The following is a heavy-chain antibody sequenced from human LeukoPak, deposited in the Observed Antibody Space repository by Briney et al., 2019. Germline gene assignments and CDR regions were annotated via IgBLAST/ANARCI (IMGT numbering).Heavy chain of an antibody. CDR1: GGSISSYY. V-gene: IGHV4-59*01. CDR3: ARGGTYSSGYYLFFDY. J-gene: IGHJ4*02. D-gene: IGHD3-22*01. CDR2: MYYSGST. Sequence: SETLSLTCTVSGGSISSYYWSWIRQPPGKGLEWIGYMYYSGSTNYNPSLRSRVTISVDTSKNQFSLKLSSVTAADTAVYYCARGGTYSSGYYLFFDYWGQGTLVTVSS.